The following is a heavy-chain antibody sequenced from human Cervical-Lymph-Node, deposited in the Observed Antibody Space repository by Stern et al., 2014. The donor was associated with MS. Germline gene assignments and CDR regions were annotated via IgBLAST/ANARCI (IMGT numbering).Heavy chain of an antibody. CDR2: IDWNDKT. J-gene: IGHJ4*02. Sequence: QITLKESGPALVKPTQTLTLTCTFSGFSLVTSGVRVSWIRQPPGKALEWLARIDWNDKTFYNTSLMTRLTISKDTSKNQVVLTMTNVDPVDTATYYCARMMGSGYRHYFDYWGQGTPSPS. D-gene: IGHD3-3*01. V-gene: IGHV2-70*04. CDR1: GFSLVTSGVR. CDR3: ARMMGSGYRHYFDY.